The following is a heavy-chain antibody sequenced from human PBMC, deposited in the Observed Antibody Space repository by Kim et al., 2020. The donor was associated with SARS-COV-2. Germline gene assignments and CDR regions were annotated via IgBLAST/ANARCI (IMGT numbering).Heavy chain of an antibody. Sequence: SETLSLTCAVYGGSFSGYYWSWIRQPPGKGLEWIGEINHSGSTNYNPSLKSRVTISVDTSKNQFSLKLSSVTAADTAVYYCARQWYSTGGFDYWGQGTLVTVSS. J-gene: IGHJ4*02. CDR1: GGSFSGYY. CDR3: ARQWYSTGGFDY. CDR2: INHSGST. V-gene: IGHV4-34*01. D-gene: IGHD4-4*01.